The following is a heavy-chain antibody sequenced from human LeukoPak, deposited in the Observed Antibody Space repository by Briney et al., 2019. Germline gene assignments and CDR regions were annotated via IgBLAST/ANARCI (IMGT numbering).Heavy chain of an antibody. Sequence: GGSLRLSCAASGFTFNTYAMHWVRQAPGMGLEWVAVMSFDGSYKHYADSVKGRFTISRDNSKSTLYVQMNSLRVEDTAVYYCARDLHCAGGECYYGLMYWGQGTLVVVSS. J-gene: IGHJ4*02. CDR1: GFTFNTYA. CDR3: ARDLHCAGGECYYGLMY. CDR2: MSFDGSYK. D-gene: IGHD2-8*02. V-gene: IGHV3-30*03.